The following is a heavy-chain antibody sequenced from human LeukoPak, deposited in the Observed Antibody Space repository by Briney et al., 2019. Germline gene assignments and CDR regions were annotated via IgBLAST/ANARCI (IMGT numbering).Heavy chain of an antibody. V-gene: IGHV4-61*08. CDR2: TSYSGST. CDR3: ARATVAGAFDF. CDR1: GGSVSSGDYY. J-gene: IGHJ4*02. D-gene: IGHD6-19*01. Sequence: PSETLSLTCTLSGGSVSSGDYYWSWIRQPPGKGLEWIGYTSYSGSTNYNPSLKSRITISKDTSKNQFFLKFSSVTAADTAVYYCARATVAGAFDFWGQGTLVTVPS.